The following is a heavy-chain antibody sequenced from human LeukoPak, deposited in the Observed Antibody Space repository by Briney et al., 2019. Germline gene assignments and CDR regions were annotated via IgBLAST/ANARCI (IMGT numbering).Heavy chain of an antibody. Sequence: GGSLRLSCAASGFTFSSYGMHWVRQAPGKGLEWVAVISYDGSNKYYADSVKGRFTISRDNSKNTLYLQMNSLRAEDTAVYYCAKFALGAVYWGQGTLVTVSS. V-gene: IGHV3-30*18. CDR1: GFTFSSYG. J-gene: IGHJ4*02. D-gene: IGHD1-26*01. CDR2: ISYDGSNK. CDR3: AKFALGAVY.